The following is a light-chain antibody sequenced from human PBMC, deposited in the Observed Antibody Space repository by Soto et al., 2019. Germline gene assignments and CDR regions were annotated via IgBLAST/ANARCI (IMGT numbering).Light chain of an antibody. J-gene: IGKJ1*01. Sequence: EIVLTQSPGTLSLSPGERATLSCRASQSVSSTYLAWYQQKPGQAPRLLIYGASSRATGIPDRFSGGGSGTDFTLTISRVEPEDFAVYYCQQCGSSPGTFGQGTEVEIK. CDR1: QSVSSTY. V-gene: IGKV3-20*01. CDR2: GAS. CDR3: QQCGSSPGT.